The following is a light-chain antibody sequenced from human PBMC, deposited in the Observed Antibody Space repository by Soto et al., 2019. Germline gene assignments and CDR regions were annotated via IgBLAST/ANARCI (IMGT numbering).Light chain of an antibody. CDR1: QTVTSSY. CDR3: QQYGSSPWR. Sequence: EIVLTQSPSTLSLSPGERATLSCRASQTVTSSYLAWYQQKPGQAPGLLIYAASSRATGIPDRFSGSGSGTDFTLIVRRLEPEDFAAHHCQQYGSSPWRFGQGTKVEIK. J-gene: IGKJ1*01. CDR2: AAS. V-gene: IGKV3-20*01.